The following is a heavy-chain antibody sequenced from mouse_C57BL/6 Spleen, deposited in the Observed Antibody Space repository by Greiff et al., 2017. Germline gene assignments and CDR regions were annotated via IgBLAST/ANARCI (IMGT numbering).Heavy chain of an antibody. Sequence: EVQGVESGGGLVKPGGSLKLSCAASGFTFSSYAMSWVRLTPEKRLEWVATISDGGSYTYYPNNMKGLFTISRDNAKTNLYQQLSQLKSEDTAMYYCARGLYYGNYWFAYWGQGTLVTVSA. CDR1: GFTFSSYA. D-gene: IGHD2-1*01. CDR2: ISDGGSYT. J-gene: IGHJ3*01. CDR3: ARGLYYGNYWFAY. V-gene: IGHV5-4*01.